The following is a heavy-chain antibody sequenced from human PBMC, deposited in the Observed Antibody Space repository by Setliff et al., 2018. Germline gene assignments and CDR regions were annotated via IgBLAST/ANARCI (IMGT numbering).Heavy chain of an antibody. CDR1: GFTLDDYY. V-gene: IGHV3-11*04. Sequence: KAGGSRRLPCDASGFTLDDYYMTWIRQAPGKGLEWISYMSSSGYTIYYANSVKGRFSITRDNARNSLFLEMMSLRVDDTAIYYCAKCKDYSDGSGYPIFQHWGQGTPVTVSS. CDR3: AKCKDYSDGSGYPIFQH. J-gene: IGHJ4*02. D-gene: IGHD3-22*01. CDR2: MSSSGYTI.